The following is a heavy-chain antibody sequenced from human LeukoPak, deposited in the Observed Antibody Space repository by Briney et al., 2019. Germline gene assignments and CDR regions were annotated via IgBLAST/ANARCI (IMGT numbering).Heavy chain of an antibody. CDR1: EYTFTSYD. CDR2: MNPNSGNT. D-gene: IGHD2-15*01. V-gene: IGHV1-8*01. CDR3: ARKNYCSGGSCYSRGWFDP. J-gene: IGHJ5*02. Sequence: ASEKVSCKASEYTFTSYDINWVRQATGQGLEWMGWMNPNSGNTVYAQKFQGRVTMTRDTSISTAYMELSSLRSEDTAMYYCARKNYCSGGSCYSRGWFDPWGQGTLVTVSS.